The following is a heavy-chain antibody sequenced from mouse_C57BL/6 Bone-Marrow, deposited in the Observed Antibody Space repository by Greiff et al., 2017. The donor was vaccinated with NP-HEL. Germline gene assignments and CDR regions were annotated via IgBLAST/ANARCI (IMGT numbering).Heavy chain of an antibody. CDR2: ISSGSSTF. Sequence: VQLKESGGGLVKPGGSLKLSCAASGFTFSDYGMHWVRQAPEKGLEWVAYISSGSSTFYYADTVKGRFTISRDNAKNTLFLQMTSLRSEDTAMYYCARFGSSWYFDVWGTGTTVTVSS. CDR1: GFTFSDYG. V-gene: IGHV5-17*01. J-gene: IGHJ1*03. CDR3: ARFGSSWYFDV. D-gene: IGHD1-1*01.